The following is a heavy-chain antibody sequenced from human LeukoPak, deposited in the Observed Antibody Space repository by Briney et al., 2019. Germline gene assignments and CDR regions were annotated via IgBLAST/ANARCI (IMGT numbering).Heavy chain of an antibody. CDR2: NSSTGGTI. CDR1: GFTFSNYL. J-gene: IGHJ3*02. D-gene: IGHD2-15*01. Sequence: PGGSLRPSCAASGFTFSNYLMNWVRQAPGKGLEWVSFNSSTGGTIYYADAVKGRFTVSRDNAKNSLLLQMNSLRAEDTALYYCARGYSRAAFDIWGQGTMVTVSS. V-gene: IGHV3-48*01. CDR3: ARGYSRAAFDI.